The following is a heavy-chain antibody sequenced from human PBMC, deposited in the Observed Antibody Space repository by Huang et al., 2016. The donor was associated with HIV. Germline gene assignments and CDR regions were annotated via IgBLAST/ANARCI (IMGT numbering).Heavy chain of an antibody. V-gene: IGHV4-39*01. CDR3: VGYCTGGTCVEAFDI. Sequence: QLQLQESGPGLVKPSETLSLTCTVSGGPISNSSHYWGWIRQPPGKGLEWIGSIDYSGATHHNPSRKSRVTMSVDASKRQISLNLISVTAADTALYYCVGYCTGGTCVEAFDIWGQGTRVTVSS. CDR1: GGPISNSSHY. J-gene: IGHJ3*02. CDR2: IDYSGAT. D-gene: IGHD2-8*02.